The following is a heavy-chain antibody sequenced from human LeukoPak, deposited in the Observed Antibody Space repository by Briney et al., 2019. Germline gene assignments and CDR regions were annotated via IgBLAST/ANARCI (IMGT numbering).Heavy chain of an antibody. CDR2: INTYNGHT. CDR3: VRMRIYRYYVDFDY. Sequence: ASVKVSCKASGYTFTTYGIDWVPQAPGQGLEWMGWINTYNGHTEYAQKVHDRVTMTTDTSTSTAYMELRRLRPGDTAVYYRVRMRIYRYYVDFDYGGQGTLVTVSS. CDR1: GYTFTTYG. J-gene: IGHJ4*02. D-gene: IGHD3-16*02. V-gene: IGHV1-18*01.